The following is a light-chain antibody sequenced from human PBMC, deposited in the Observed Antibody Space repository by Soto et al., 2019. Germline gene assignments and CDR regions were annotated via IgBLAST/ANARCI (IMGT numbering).Light chain of an antibody. CDR2: DAS. CDR3: QQYNNWPWT. Sequence: MVMTQSPGTLSVSKGERVTLSCRASQSVRSKLVWYQRKPGQSPRLLISDASTRATGMPGRFSGSGSGTEFTLTISSLQSEDFAIYYCQQYNNWPWTFGQGTKVDIK. J-gene: IGKJ1*01. CDR1: QSVRSK. V-gene: IGKV3-15*01.